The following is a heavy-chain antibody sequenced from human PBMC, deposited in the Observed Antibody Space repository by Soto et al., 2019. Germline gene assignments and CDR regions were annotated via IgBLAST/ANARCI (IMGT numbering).Heavy chain of an antibody. D-gene: IGHD6-19*01. CDR2: TYWDDDD. CDR1: GFSLNDPAVG. V-gene: IGHV2-5*02. Sequence: QITLEESGPTLVKPTQTPTLTCTFSGFSLNDPAVGVGWIRQPPGKALEWLAFTYWDDDDHYSPSLKSRLTITKDTSKNQVVLRMTNTDPVDTATYYCAHGSGWLFDYWGQGTQVTVSS. CDR3: AHGSGWLFDY. J-gene: IGHJ4*02.